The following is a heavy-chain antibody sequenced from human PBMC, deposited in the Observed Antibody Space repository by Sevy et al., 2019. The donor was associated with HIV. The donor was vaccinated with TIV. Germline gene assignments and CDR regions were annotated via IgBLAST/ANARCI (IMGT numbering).Heavy chain of an antibody. V-gene: IGHV3-30*03. D-gene: IGHD2-15*01. CDR1: GFTFSTYG. CDR2: MSYDGSYK. Sequence: GGSLRLSCAASGFTFSTYGMHWVRQAPGKGLDWVAVMSYDGSYKYYADSVKGRFTTSRDNSKNTLYLQMNTLRPDDTAVYYCATAHQCGCYYFHYWGQGTLVTVSS. CDR3: ATAHQCGCYYFHY. J-gene: IGHJ4*02.